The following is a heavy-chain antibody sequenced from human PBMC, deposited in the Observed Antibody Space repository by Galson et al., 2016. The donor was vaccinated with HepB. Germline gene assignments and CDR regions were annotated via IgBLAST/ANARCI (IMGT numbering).Heavy chain of an antibody. V-gene: IGHV4-61*01. CDR1: GGSVSSHSYY. CDR3: ARVSGRYFSLDY. CDR2: IYDSGST. D-gene: IGHD1-26*01. J-gene: IGHJ4*01. Sequence: SETLSLTCAVSGGSVSSHSYYWSWIRQPPGKGLECVGYIYDSGSTNSNPSPKSRVTISVDTSKYQFSLKLSSVTAADTAVYYCARVSGRYFSLDYWGHGTLVTVSS.